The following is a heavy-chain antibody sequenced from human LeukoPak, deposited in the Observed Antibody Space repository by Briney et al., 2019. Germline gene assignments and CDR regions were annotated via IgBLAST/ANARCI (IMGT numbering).Heavy chain of an antibody. CDR3: ARLYYYDSSGYYYRYFDY. J-gene: IGHJ4*02. V-gene: IGHV4-34*01. Sequence: SETLSLTCAVYGGSFSGYYWSWLRQPPGKGLEWIGEINHSGSTNYNPSLKSRVTISVDTSKNQFSLKLSSVTAADTAVYYCARLYYYDSSGYYYRYFDYWGQGTLVTVSS. CDR2: INHSGST. CDR1: GGSFSGYY. D-gene: IGHD3-22*01.